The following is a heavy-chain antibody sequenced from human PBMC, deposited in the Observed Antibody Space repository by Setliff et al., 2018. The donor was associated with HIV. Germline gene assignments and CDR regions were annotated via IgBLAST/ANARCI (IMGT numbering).Heavy chain of an antibody. V-gene: IGHV1-69*13. Sequence: ASVKVSCKASGGTFSSYGITWVRQAPGQGLEWMGGSTPLLDTANYAQKFQGRVTITADESTNTMYMELSSLRSDDTAVYYCAGPRGDEAFDIWGQGTMVTVSS. CDR1: GGTFSSYG. D-gene: IGHD3-10*01. CDR3: AGPRGDEAFDI. J-gene: IGHJ3*02. CDR2: STPLLDTA.